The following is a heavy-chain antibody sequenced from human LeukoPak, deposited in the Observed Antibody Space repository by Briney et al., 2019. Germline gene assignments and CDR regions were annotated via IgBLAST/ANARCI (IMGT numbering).Heavy chain of an antibody. Sequence: SETLSLTCTVSGGSISSYYWSWIRQPPGKGLEWIGYIYYSGSTYYNPSLKSRVTISVDTSKNQFSLKLSSVTAADTAVYYCARHDYGVRHWFDPWGQGTLVTVSS. J-gene: IGHJ5*02. CDR1: GGSISSYY. V-gene: IGHV4-59*08. CDR3: ARHDYGVRHWFDP. D-gene: IGHD4-17*01. CDR2: IYYSGST.